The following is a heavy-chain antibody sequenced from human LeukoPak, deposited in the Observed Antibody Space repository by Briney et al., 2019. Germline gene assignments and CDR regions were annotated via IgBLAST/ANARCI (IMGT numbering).Heavy chain of an antibody. CDR3: ARDLSDYVWGSYRYTPAPPFDY. Sequence: ASVKVSCKASGYTFTSYGISWVRQAPGQGLEWMGWISAYNGNTNYAQKLQGRVTMTTDTSTSTAYMELRSLRSDDTAVYYYARDLSDYVWGSYRYTPAPPFDYWGQGTLVTVSS. V-gene: IGHV1-18*01. CDR1: GYTFTSYG. CDR2: ISAYNGNT. D-gene: IGHD3-16*02. J-gene: IGHJ4*02.